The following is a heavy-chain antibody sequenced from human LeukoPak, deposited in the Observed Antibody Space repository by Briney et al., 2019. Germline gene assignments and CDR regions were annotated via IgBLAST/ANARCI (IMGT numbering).Heavy chain of an antibody. D-gene: IGHD2-15*01. V-gene: IGHV3-23*01. CDR2: ISNSHSGGTT. J-gene: IGHJ4*02. CDR1: GFTFSSYA. Sequence: GGSLRLSCAASGFTFSSYAMSWVRQAPGKGLEWSSVISNSHSGGTTYYADSVKGRFTISRDNSKNTLYLQMNSLRAEDTAVYYCARCLGKGYCSGGSCCPPGYWGQGTLVTVSS. CDR3: ARCLGKGYCSGGSCCPPGY.